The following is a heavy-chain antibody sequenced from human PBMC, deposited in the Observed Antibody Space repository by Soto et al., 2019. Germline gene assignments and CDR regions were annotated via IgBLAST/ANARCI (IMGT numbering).Heavy chain of an antibody. CDR2: ISSYNGVT. CDR1: GYTFTDYY. D-gene: IGHD3-10*01. Sequence: GASVKVSCKASGYTFTDYYMHWVRQSPGQGLEWMGWISSYNGVTHYALKFQGRVTMTRDTSINTAFMELSRLRSDDSAMYYCAIDRVHDSGSYYPYWGLGTLLTVSS. J-gene: IGHJ4*02. CDR3: AIDRVHDSGSYYPY. V-gene: IGHV1-2*02.